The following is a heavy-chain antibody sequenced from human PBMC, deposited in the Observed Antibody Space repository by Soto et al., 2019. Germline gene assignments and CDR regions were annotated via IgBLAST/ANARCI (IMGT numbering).Heavy chain of an antibody. CDR3: ARSKVATEIRPSKGYYFEY. V-gene: IGHV3-30-3*01. CDR1: GFTFSSYA. Sequence: QVQLVESGGGVVQPGRSLRLSCAASGFTFSSYAMHWVRQAPGKGLEWVAVISFDGSNKYYADSVKGRFTISRDNSKNTRNLQRNSLRAEDTAVYYCARSKVATEIRPSKGYYFEYWGQGTLVTVSS. CDR2: ISFDGSNK. D-gene: IGHD5-12*01. J-gene: IGHJ4*02.